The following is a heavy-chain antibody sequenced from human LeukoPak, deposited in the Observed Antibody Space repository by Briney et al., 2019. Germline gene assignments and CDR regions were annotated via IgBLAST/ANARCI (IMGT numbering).Heavy chain of an antibody. Sequence: GGSLRLSCAASGFIFSQYSINWVRQAPGKGLVWVSRINSDGSSTSYADSVKGRFTISRDNAKNTLYLQMNSLRAEDTAVYYCARSQGYCSSTSCSDDASEIWGQGTMVTVSS. CDR3: ARSQGYCSSTSCSDDASEI. CDR1: GFIFSQYS. CDR2: INSDGSST. D-gene: IGHD2-2*01. V-gene: IGHV3-74*01. J-gene: IGHJ3*02.